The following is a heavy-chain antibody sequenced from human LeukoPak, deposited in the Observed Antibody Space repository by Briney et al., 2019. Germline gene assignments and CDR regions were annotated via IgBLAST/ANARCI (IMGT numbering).Heavy chain of an antibody. CDR2: IYYSGST. V-gene: IGHV4-59*12. D-gene: IGHD6-13*01. CDR1: GGSISSYY. Sequence: SETLSLTCTVSGGSISSYYWSWIRQPPGKGLEWIGYIYYSGSTKYNPSLKSRVTISVDTSKNQFSLKLNSVTAADTAVYYCARGDIAAGGAPFDYWGQGTLVTVSS. J-gene: IGHJ4*02. CDR3: ARGDIAAGGAPFDY.